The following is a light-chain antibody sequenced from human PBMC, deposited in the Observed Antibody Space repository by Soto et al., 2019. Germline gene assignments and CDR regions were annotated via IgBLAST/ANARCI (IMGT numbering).Light chain of an antibody. V-gene: IGLV2-8*01. J-gene: IGLJ1*01. CDR1: KSDIGVYDF. CDR3: KSYAGSNTYV. CDR2: EVV. Sequence: QSALTQPPSASGSPGQSVTISCTGTKSDIGVYDFVSWYQHHPGKAPRLIIYEVVQRPSGVPDRFSGSKSANTASLTASGLQAADEADYFCKSYAGSNTYVFGSGTKVTVL.